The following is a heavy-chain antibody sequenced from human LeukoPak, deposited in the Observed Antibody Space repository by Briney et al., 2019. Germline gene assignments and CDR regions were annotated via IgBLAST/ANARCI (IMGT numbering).Heavy chain of an antibody. D-gene: IGHD2-2*01. V-gene: IGHV5-51*01. CDR3: ARHGSGTSPRFYYYYMDV. J-gene: IGHJ6*03. CDR2: IYPDDSDT. CDR1: GYSFTTYW. Sequence: GESLKISCQGSGYSFTTYWIVWVRQMPGKGLEWMGIIYPDDSDTRYSPSFQGQVTISADKSISAAYLQWSSLKASDTAIYYCARHGSGTSPRFYYYYMDVWGKGTTVTVSS.